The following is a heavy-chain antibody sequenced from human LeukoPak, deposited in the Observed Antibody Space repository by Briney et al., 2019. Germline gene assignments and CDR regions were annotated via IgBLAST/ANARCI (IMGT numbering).Heavy chain of an antibody. CDR1: GCSITGYH. CDR2: IYSSGST. CDR3: ARGGRPAGIAVAGTKNWFDP. V-gene: IGHV4-59*12. J-gene: IGHJ5*02. Sequence: SETLSLTCTVSGCSITGYHWSWIRQPPGKGLEWIGYIYSSGSTEYKPSLKSRATISADTSKNQFSLKLSSVTAADTAVYYCARGGRPAGIAVAGTKNWFDPWGQGTLVTVSS. D-gene: IGHD6-19*01.